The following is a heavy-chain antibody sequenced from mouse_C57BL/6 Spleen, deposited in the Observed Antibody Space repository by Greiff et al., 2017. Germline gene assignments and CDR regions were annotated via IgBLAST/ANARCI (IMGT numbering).Heavy chain of an antibody. CDR1: GYAFTNYL. V-gene: IGHV1-54*01. CDR2: INPGSGGT. Sequence: VQLQQSGAELVRPGTSVKVSFKASGYAFTNYLIEWVKQRPGQGLEWIGVINPGSGGTNYNEKFKGKATLTAYKSASTAYMQLSSLTSEDSAVYFCARTYCGGFAYWGQETLVAVSA. CDR3: ARTYCGGFAY. J-gene: IGHJ3*01.